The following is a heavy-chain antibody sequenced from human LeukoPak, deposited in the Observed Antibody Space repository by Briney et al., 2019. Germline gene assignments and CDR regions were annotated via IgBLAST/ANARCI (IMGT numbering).Heavy chain of an antibody. CDR3: ARKKAAWFGEIS. J-gene: IGHJ4*02. CDR1: GYTFTGYY. Sequence: ASVKVSCKASGYTFTGYYMHWVRQAPGQGLEWMGWINPNSGGTNYAQKFQGRVTMTRDTSISTAYMELSRLRSDDTAVYYCARKKAAWFGEISWGQGTLVTVSS. V-gene: IGHV1-2*02. CDR2: INPNSGGT. D-gene: IGHD3-10*01.